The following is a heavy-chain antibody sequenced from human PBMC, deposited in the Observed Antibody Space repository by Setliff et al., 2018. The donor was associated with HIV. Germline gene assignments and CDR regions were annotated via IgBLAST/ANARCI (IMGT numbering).Heavy chain of an antibody. D-gene: IGHD5-12*01. CDR1: GGSITNSNYY. CDR3: ATLRWLRSKHSDY. Sequence: SETLSLTCTVSGGSITNSNYYWGWFRQPPGKGLEWIGAIYYTENTYYNPSLKSRVTMSVDTSKNQFSLKSRSVTAADTAVYFCATLRWLRSKHSDYWGQGILVTVTS. CDR2: IYYTENT. J-gene: IGHJ4*01. V-gene: IGHV4-39*01.